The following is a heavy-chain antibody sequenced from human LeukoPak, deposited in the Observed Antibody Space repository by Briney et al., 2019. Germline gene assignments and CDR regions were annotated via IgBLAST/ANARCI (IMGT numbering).Heavy chain of an antibody. V-gene: IGHV4-39*01. CDR2: IYYSGST. CDR1: GGSISSSSYY. J-gene: IGHJ4*02. CDR3: ARPILPPTGKWLPPWTSEDY. Sequence: PSETLSLTCTVSGGSISSSSYYWGWIRQPPGKGLEWIGSIYYSGSTYYNPSLKSRVTISVDTSKNQFSLKLSSVTAADTAVYYCARPILPPTGKWLPPWTSEDYWGQGTLVTVSS. D-gene: IGHD3-22*01.